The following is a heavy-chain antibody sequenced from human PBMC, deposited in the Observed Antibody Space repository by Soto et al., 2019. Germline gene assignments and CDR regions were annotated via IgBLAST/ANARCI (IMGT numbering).Heavy chain of an antibody. Sequence: EVQLVESGGNLVQPGGSLRLSCAASGFTFSSYWIHWVRQAPGKGLVWVSRINSDGSRTNYADSVKGRFTISRDNAKNTLYLQMNSLRAEETAVYYCARGVRGAYGLDICGQGTMVTVSS. D-gene: IGHD2-21*01. J-gene: IGHJ3*02. CDR3: ARGVRGAYGLDI. CDR2: INSDGSRT. CDR1: GFTFSSYW. V-gene: IGHV3-74*01.